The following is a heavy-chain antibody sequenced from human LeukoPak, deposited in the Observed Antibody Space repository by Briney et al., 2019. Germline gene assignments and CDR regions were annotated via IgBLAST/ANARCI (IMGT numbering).Heavy chain of an antibody. D-gene: IGHD3-3*01. CDR3: AKDQTYYDFWSGYYRYYFDY. CDR2: ISGSGGST. Sequence: GGSLRLSCAASGFTFSDYTMNWVRQAPGKGLEWVSAISGSGGSTYYADSVKGRFTISRDNSKNTLYLQMNSLRAEDTAVYYCAKDQTYYDFWSGYYRYYFDYWGQGTLVTVSS. J-gene: IGHJ4*02. V-gene: IGHV3-23*01. CDR1: GFTFSDYT.